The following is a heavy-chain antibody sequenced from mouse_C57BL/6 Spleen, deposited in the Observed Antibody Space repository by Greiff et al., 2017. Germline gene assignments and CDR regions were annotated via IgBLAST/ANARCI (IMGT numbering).Heavy chain of an antibody. CDR2: IHPNNGGT. CDR3: ARCEGRFAY. CDR1: GYTFTDYF. D-gene: IGHD3-3*01. Sequence: EVQLQQSGPELVKPGASVKISCKASGYTFTDYFMNWVKQSHGKRLEWIGDIHPNNGGTSYNQKFKGKATLTVDKSASTAYMDLRSLTSEDAAVYYCARCEGRFAYWGQGTLVTVSA. J-gene: IGHJ3*01. V-gene: IGHV1-26*01.